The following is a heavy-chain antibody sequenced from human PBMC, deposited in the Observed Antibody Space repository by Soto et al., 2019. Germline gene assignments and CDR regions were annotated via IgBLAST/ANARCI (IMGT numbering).Heavy chain of an antibody. J-gene: IGHJ4*02. CDR2: IYYSGST. V-gene: IGHV4-59*01. CDR3: ARGTDCTNGVCYPDY. Sequence: QVQLQESGPGLVKPSETLSLTCTVSGGSISSYYWSWIRQPPGKGLEWIGYIYYSGSTNYNPSLKSRVTISVDTSKNPFSLKLSSGTAADTAVYYWARGTDCTNGVCYPDYWGQGTLVTVSS. D-gene: IGHD2-8*01. CDR1: GGSISSYY.